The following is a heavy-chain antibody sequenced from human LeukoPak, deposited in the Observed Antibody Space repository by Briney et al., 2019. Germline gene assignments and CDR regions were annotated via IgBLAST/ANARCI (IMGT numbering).Heavy chain of an antibody. D-gene: IGHD3-22*01. J-gene: IGHJ4*02. Sequence: ASVKVSCKASGGTFSSYAISWVRQAPGQGLEWMGGIIPIFGTANYAQKFQGRVTITTDESTSTAYMELSSLRSEDTAVYYCARSSYYDSSGYPLDFDYWGQGTLVTVPS. V-gene: IGHV1-69*05. CDR1: GGTFSSYA. CDR3: ARSSYYDSSGYPLDFDY. CDR2: IIPIFGTA.